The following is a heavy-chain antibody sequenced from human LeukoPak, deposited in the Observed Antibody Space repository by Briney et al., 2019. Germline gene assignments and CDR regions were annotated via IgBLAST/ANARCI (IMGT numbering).Heavy chain of an antibody. CDR2: INPNSGGT. Sequence: AASVKVSCKASGYTFTGYYMHWVRQAPGQGLEWMAWINPNSGGTNYAQKFQGRVTLTRDTSISTTYMELSRLRSDDTAVYYCARSADDTFDIWGQGTVVTVSS. CDR3: ARSADDTFDI. J-gene: IGHJ3*02. D-gene: IGHD6-19*01. V-gene: IGHV1-2*02. CDR1: GYTFTGYY.